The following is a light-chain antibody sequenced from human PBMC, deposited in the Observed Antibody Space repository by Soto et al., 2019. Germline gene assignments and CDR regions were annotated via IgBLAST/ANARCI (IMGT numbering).Light chain of an antibody. CDR2: EDN. V-gene: IGLV1-51*01. Sequence: QSVLTQPPSVSAAPGQKVTISCSGSSSNIGNNYMSWYQQLPGTAPKMIMYEDNKRISGVPDRFSGSRSGTSASLAITGLQTGDEADYYCGTWDSILSARVFGGGTKLTVL. CDR1: SSNIGNNY. J-gene: IGLJ3*02. CDR3: GTWDSILSARV.